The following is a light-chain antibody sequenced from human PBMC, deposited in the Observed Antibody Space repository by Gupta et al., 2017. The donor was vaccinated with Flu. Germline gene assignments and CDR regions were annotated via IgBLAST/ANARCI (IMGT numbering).Light chain of an antibody. CDR3: QVWHSSTDHYV. V-gene: IGLV3-21*03. Sequence: SYVLTPPPSGSVSPGKTPRIPCGGDNIGSKSVHWYQQKPGQAPVLVVYDNDDRPSGIPERFSGSNSGNTATLTISRVEAGDEADYYCQVWHSSTDHYVFATGTKVTVL. CDR2: DND. CDR1: NIGSKS. J-gene: IGLJ1*01.